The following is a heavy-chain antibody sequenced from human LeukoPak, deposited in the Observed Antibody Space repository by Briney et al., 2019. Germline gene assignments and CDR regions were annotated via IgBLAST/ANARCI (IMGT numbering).Heavy chain of an antibody. CDR2: FHYSGSP. D-gene: IGHD6-13*01. CDR3: ARGSSWSYYFDY. CDR1: GDSISSCN. Sequence: SETLSLTCAVSGDSISSCNWSWIRKPPAKGLEWIGYFHYSGSPNYSASRKSRVTISIDTSKNQFSLKVSSVTAADTAVYYCARGSSWSYYFDYWGQGTLVTGSS. J-gene: IGHJ4*02. V-gene: IGHV4-59*01.